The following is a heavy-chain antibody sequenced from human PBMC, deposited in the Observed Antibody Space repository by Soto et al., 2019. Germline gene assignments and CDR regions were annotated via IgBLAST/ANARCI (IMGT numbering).Heavy chain of an antibody. CDR3: AREGEALDQ. CDR1: GFTFSSYA. CDR2: ILYDGSNK. V-gene: IGHV3-30-3*01. D-gene: IGHD2-2*01. Sequence: GGSLRLSCAASGFTFSSYAMHWVRQAPGKGLEWVAPILYDGSNKYYADSVKGRFTISRGNSKNTLYLQMNSLRAEDTAVYYCAREGEALDQWGQGTLVTVSS. J-gene: IGHJ4*02.